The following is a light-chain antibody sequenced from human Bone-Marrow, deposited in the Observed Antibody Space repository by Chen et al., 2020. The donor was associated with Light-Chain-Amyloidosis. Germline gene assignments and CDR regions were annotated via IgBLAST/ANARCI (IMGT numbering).Light chain of an antibody. Sequence: SYELTQPPSVSVSPGQTARITCSGDALPTKYAYWYQQEPCQAPVLVIHRDTERPAGISEGFSGSSSVTTDKLTIRGVQAEDEADYHCQSADSSGTYEVIFGGGTKLTVL. CDR2: RDT. V-gene: IGLV3-25*03. CDR1: ALPTKY. CDR3: QSADSSGTYEVI. J-gene: IGLJ2*01.